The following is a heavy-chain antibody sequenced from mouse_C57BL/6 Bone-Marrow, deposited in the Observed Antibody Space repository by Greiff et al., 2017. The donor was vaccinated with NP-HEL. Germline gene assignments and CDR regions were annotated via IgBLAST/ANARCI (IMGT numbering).Heavy chain of an antibody. D-gene: IGHD1-1*01. CDR2: ISSGGSYT. CDR3: ARRDYYGSSF. Sequence: EVKLMESGGDLVKPGGSLKLSCAASGFTFSSYGMSWVRQTPDKRLEWVATISSGGSYTYYPDSVKGRFTISRDNAKNTLYLQMSSLKSEDTAMYYCARRDYYGSSFRGQGTTLTVSS. CDR1: GFTFSSYG. V-gene: IGHV5-6*02. J-gene: IGHJ2*01.